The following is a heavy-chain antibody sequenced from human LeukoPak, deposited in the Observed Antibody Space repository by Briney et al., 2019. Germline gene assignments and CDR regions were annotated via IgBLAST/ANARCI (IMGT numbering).Heavy chain of an antibody. Sequence: SETLSLTCTVSGGSISSSSYYWGWIRQPPGKGLEWIGRIYTSGSTNYNPSLKSRVTMSVDTSKNQFSLKLSSVIAADTAVYYCARMGPPTYVWYFDLWGRGTLVTVSS. V-gene: IGHV4-39*07. D-gene: IGHD2/OR15-2a*01. J-gene: IGHJ2*01. CDR3: ARMGPPTYVWYFDL. CDR2: IYTSGST. CDR1: GGSISSSSYY.